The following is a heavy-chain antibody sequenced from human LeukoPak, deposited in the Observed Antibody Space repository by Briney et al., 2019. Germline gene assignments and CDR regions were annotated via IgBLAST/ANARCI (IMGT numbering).Heavy chain of an antibody. Sequence: ASVKVSCKASGYTFTDYYIHWVRQAPGQGLEWLGWMSPNSGGTNYAQKFQGRVTMTRDTSISTAYMELSRLRSDDTAVYYCAREAYDSGSFRTDYYYMDVWGKGTTVTISS. V-gene: IGHV1-2*02. CDR3: AREAYDSGSFRTDYYYMDV. J-gene: IGHJ6*03. D-gene: IGHD3-10*01. CDR1: GYTFTDYY. CDR2: MSPNSGGT.